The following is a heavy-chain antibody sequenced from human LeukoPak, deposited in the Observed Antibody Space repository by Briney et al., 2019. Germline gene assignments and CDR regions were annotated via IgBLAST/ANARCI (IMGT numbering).Heavy chain of an antibody. CDR1: GFTFSNYW. CDR3: ARVPGGATFDY. V-gene: IGHV3-74*01. Sequence: PGGSLRLSCVASGFTFSNYWMHWVRQAPGKGLVWVSRIYSDGVTTTYADSVKGRFTIFRDNAKNTLYLQMNSLRVEDTAVYYCARVPGGATFDYWGQGTLVTVSS. J-gene: IGHJ4*02. CDR2: IYSDGVTT. D-gene: IGHD1-26*01.